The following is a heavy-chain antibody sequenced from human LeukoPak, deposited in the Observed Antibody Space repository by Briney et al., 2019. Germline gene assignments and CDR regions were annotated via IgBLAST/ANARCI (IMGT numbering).Heavy chain of an antibody. D-gene: IGHD5-24*01. Sequence: SETLSLTCTVPGGSITGDSFYWSWIRQPAGKGLEWIGRVYTTGSTSYNPSLKSRVTVSVDTSNNYFSLNLNSVTSADTAVYYCARARDGLNAFDYWGQGTLVTVSS. V-gene: IGHV4-61*02. CDR3: ARARDGLNAFDY. CDR1: GGSITGDSFY. CDR2: VYTTGST. J-gene: IGHJ4*02.